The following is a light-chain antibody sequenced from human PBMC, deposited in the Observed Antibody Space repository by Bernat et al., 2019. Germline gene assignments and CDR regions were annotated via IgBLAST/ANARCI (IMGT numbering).Light chain of an antibody. V-gene: IGKV1-27*01. Sequence: DIQMTHSPSSLSASVGDRVTITCLASQGINTYLAWYQQKPVNVPELLIYAASTLQSVVPSRFSGSGSGTDFTLTISSLQPEDVATYYCQKYNSAPQWTFGQGTKVDIK. CDR1: QGINTY. J-gene: IGKJ1*01. CDR3: QKYNSAPQWT. CDR2: AAS.